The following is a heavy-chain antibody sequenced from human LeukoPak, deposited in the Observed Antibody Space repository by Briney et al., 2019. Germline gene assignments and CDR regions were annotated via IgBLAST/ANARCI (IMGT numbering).Heavy chain of an antibody. CDR1: GFTFSSYA. V-gene: IGHV3-23*01. CDR3: AARIVVVPDAIEGNDAFDI. D-gene: IGHD2-2*02. Sequence: GGSLRLSCAASGFTFSSYAMSWVRQAPGKGLEWVSAISGSGGSTYYADSVKGRFTISRDNSKNTLYLQMNSLRAEDTAVYYCAARIVVVPDAIEGNDAFDIWGQGTMVTVSS. CDR2: ISGSGGST. J-gene: IGHJ3*02.